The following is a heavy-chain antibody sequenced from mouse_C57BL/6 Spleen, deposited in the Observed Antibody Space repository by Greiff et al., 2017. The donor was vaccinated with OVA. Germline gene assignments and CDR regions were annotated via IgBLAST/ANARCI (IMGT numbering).Heavy chain of an antibody. CDR1: GFSFITYA. J-gene: IGHJ4*01. CDR2: VRSNCSNYAT. D-gene: IGHD2-14*01. CDR3: VRVPYYYAMDY. V-gene: IGHV10-3*01. Sequence: GGGLVQPNGSLKLSCAASGFSFITYAMHWVRQAPGKGLEWVARVRSNCSNYATYYADSVKDRFTISRDDSQSMLYLQMNNLKTEDTAMYYCVRVPYYYAMDYWGQGTSVTVSS.